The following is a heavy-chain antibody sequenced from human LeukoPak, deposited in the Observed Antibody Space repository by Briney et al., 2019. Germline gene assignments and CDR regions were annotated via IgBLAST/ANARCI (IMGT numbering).Heavy chain of an antibody. CDR3: ARQYYDFWSGYKDHYYYYMDV. J-gene: IGHJ6*03. CDR2: IRYNRSNK. Sequence: PGGSLRLSCAASGFTFSSYGMHWVRQAPGKGLEWVAFIRYNRSNKYYADSVKGRFTISRDNSKNTLYLQMNSLRAEDTAVYYCARQYYDFWSGYKDHYYYYMDVWGKGTTVTVSS. V-gene: IGHV3-30*02. CDR1: GFTFSSYG. D-gene: IGHD3-3*01.